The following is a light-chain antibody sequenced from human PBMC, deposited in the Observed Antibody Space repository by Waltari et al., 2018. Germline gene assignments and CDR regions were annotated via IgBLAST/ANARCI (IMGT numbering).Light chain of an antibody. CDR1: RSDIGGFNY. J-gene: IGLJ3*02. CDR2: EVN. Sequence: QSALTQPPSASGSPGQSVTISCTGTRSDIGGFNYVSWYQQNPGQAPKLLIYEVNKRPSGIPVRFSGSKSGNTASLTVSGLQTEDEAEYYCSSYGGRNNLLFGEGTKLTVL. CDR3: SSYGGRNNLL. V-gene: IGLV2-8*01.